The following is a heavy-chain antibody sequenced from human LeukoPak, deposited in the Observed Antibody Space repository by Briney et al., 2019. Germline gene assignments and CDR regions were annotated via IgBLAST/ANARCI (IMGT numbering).Heavy chain of an antibody. CDR3: ATYLRGGSCYSYAFNI. D-gene: IGHD2-15*01. CDR1: GFTVSSNY. V-gene: IGHV3-66*01. J-gene: IGHJ3*02. Sequence: GGSLRLSCAASGFTVSSNYMSWVRQAPGKGLEWVSIIYTSGCTYYADSVKGRFTISRDDSKNKLYLQMNSLRAEYTAVYYCATYLRGGSCYSYAFNILGQGTMVTVSS. CDR2: IYTSGCT.